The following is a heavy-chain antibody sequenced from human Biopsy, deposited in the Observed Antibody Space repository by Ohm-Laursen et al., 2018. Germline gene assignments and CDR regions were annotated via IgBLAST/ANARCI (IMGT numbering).Heavy chain of an antibody. D-gene: IGHD2-15*01. V-gene: IGHV3-23*01. CDR3: ARRGSGGRSFDH. CDR2: IRGSGVST. Sequence: SLRLSCSASGFTFSSYDMSWVRQAPGKGLEWVSSIRGSGVSTNYAASVKGRFTISRDNSKNTLFLQMNSLTVEDTAVYYCARRGSGGRSFDHWGQGTLVTVSS. J-gene: IGHJ4*02. CDR1: GFTFSSYD.